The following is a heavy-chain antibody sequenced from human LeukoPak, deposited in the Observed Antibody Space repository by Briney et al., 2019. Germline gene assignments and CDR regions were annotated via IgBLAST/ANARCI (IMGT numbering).Heavy chain of an antibody. V-gene: IGHV1-18*01. CDR1: GYTFTSYG. J-gene: IGHJ4*02. D-gene: IGHD3-3*01. CDR2: ISAYNGNT. CDR3: ARDSPPSYDFWSGSDY. Sequence: ASVKVSCKASGYTFTSYGISWVRQAPGQGLERMGWISAYNGNTNYAQKLQGRVTMTTDTSTSTAPMELRSLRSDDTAVYYCARDSPPSYDFWSGSDYWGQGTLVTVSS.